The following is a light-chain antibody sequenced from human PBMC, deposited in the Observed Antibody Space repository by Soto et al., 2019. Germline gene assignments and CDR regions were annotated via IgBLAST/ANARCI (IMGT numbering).Light chain of an antibody. V-gene: IGKV4-1*01. Sequence: DIVMTQSPDSLAESLGERATTNCKYSQSGLYSSNNKNYLAWYQQKPGQPPKLLIYWASTRESGVLDRFSGSGSGTDFTLTISSLQAEDVAVYYCQQYYSTPRTFGQGTKVEIK. CDR3: QQYYSTPRT. CDR2: WAS. J-gene: IGKJ1*01. CDR1: QSGLYSSNNKNY.